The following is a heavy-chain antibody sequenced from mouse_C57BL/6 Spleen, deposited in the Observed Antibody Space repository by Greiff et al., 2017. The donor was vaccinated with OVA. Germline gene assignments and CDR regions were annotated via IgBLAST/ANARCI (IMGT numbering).Heavy chain of an antibody. CDR3: ARDDDYGSNPWFAY. D-gene: IGHD1-1*01. Sequence: QVQLKQSGAELVRPGTSVKVSCKASGYAFTNYLIEWVKQRPGQGLEWIGVINPGSGGTNYNEKFKGKATLTADKSSSTAYMQLSSLTSEDSAVYFCARDDDYGSNPWFAYWGQGTLVTVSA. CDR2: INPGSGGT. J-gene: IGHJ3*01. CDR1: GYAFTNYL. V-gene: IGHV1-54*01.